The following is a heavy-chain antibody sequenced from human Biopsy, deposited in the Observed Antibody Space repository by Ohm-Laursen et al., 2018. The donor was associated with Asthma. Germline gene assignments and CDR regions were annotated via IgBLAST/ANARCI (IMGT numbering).Heavy chain of an antibody. CDR3: VSPPGY. J-gene: IGHJ4*02. V-gene: IGHV4-39*01. CDR2: IYYSGST. CDR1: GGSISSSSYY. Sequence: TLSLTCIVSGGSISSSSYYWGWIRRPPGKGLEFIGTIYYSGSTYYNPSLKSRVTLSVDASKNQFSLKLTSVTAADTAVYYCVSPPGYWGQGTLVTVSS.